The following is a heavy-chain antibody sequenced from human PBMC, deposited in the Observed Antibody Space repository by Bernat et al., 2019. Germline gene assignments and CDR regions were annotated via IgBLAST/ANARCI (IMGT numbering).Heavy chain of an antibody. CDR3: ASDGSSSGKGNDY. D-gene: IGHD6-6*01. CDR1: GYTFTSYG. J-gene: IGHJ4*02. CDR2: ISAYNGNT. V-gene: IGHV1-18*01. Sequence: QVQLVQSGAEVKKPGASVKVSCKASGYTFTSYGISWVRQAPGQGLEWMGWISAYNGNTNYAQKLQGRGTIGRDTSSMTAYEELRSLRSDSAAVYYCASDGSSSGKGNDYWGRGTLVTVSS.